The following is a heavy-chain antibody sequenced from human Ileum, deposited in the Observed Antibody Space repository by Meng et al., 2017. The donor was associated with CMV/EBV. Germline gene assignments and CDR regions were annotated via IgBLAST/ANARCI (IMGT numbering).Heavy chain of an antibody. V-gene: IGHV3-15*01. Sequence: GGSLRLFCAASGFTFSNAWMNWVRQAPGKGLEWVGRIKTKTDDGTTDYAASVQGRFTISRDDSQSKVYLQMNSLKIEDTALYYCTTFYSSSSFWLDPWGQGTLVTVSS. CDR1: GFTFSNAW. J-gene: IGHJ5*02. CDR2: IKTKTDDGTT. D-gene: IGHD6-6*01. CDR3: TTFYSSSSFWLDP.